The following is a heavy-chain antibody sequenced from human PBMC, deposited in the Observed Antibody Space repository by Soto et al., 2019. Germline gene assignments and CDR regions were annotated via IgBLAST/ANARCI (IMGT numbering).Heavy chain of an antibody. V-gene: IGHV3-23*01. CDR1: GFIFSSYA. D-gene: IGHD2-15*01. CDR2: ISGSGGST. CDR3: AKPELGVGAATLSWFDP. J-gene: IGHJ5*02. Sequence: EVQLLESGGGLVQPGGSLRLSCAASGFIFSSYAMSWVRQAPGKGLEWVSAISGSGGSTYYADSVKGRFTISRDNSKNTLYMQMNSLRAEDTAVYYCAKPELGVGAATLSWFDPWGQGTLVTVSS.